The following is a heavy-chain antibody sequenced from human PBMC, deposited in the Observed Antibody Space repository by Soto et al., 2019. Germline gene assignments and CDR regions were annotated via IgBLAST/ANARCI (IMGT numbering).Heavy chain of an antibody. V-gene: IGHV1-69*13. CDR2: IIPIFGTA. J-gene: IGHJ5*02. CDR3: AKSEDSGYGQYNWFGP. D-gene: IGHD5-12*01. Sequence: ASVKVSCKASGGTFSSYAISWVRQAPGQGLEWMGGIIPIFGTANYAQKFQGRVTITADESTSTAYMELSSLRSEDTAVYYCAKSEDSGYGQYNWFGPWGQGTLVTVSS. CDR1: GGTFSSYA.